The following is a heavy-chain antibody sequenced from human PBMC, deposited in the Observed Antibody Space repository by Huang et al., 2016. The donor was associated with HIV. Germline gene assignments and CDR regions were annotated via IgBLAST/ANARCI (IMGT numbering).Heavy chain of an antibody. CDR2: TSYDGSDK. J-gene: IGHJ4*02. CDR3: ARDRGGSYGVYFDY. Sequence: QVQLVESGGGVAQPGRSLRLSCVASGFTFSTYAMHWVRQAPGRGLEWGAVTSYDGSDKYYADSVKGRFTISRDNSKNTLYLQMNSLGVEDTALYYCARDRGGSYGVYFDYWGQATLVTVSS. D-gene: IGHD3-10*01. CDR1: GFTFSTYA. V-gene: IGHV3-30*04.